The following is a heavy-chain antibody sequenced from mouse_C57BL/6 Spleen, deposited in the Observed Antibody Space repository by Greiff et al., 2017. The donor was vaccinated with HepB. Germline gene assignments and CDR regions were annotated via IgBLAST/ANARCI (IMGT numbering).Heavy chain of an antibody. CDR3: ARSYYSNYGAMDY. V-gene: IGHV1-59*01. CDR2: IAPSDSYT. Sequence: QVQLQQPGAELVRPGTSVKLSCKASGYTFTSYWMHWVKQRPGQGLEWIGVIAPSDSYTNYNQKFKGKATLTVDTSSSTAYMQLSSLTSEDSAVYYCARSYYSNYGAMDYWGQGTSVTVSS. CDR1: GYTFTSYW. D-gene: IGHD2-5*01. J-gene: IGHJ4*01.